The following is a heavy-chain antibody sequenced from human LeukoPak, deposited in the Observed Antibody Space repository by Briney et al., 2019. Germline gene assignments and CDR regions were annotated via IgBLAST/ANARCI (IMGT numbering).Heavy chain of an antibody. J-gene: IGHJ4*02. D-gene: IGHD6-13*01. CDR2: INHSGTT. CDR1: GESFRGFY. CDR3: ARHEAADTFDY. V-gene: IGHV4-34*01. Sequence: SETLSLTCAVYGESFRGFYWTWIRQPPGKGLEWIGEINHSGTTNYNPSLKSRVTISVDTSKNQFSLKLSSVTAADTAVYYCARHEAADTFDYWGQGTLVTVSS.